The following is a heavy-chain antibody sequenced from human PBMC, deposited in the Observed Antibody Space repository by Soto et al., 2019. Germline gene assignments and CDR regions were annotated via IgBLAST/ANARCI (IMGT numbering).Heavy chain of an antibody. D-gene: IGHD2-15*01. CDR1: GFTFSSYW. V-gene: IGHV3-7*01. Sequence: GGSLRLSCAASGFTFSSYWMSWVRQAPGKGLEWVANIKQDGSEKYYVDSVKGRFTISRDNAKNSLYLQMNSLRAEDTAVYYCARDHRYCSGGSCYDNWFDPWGQGTLVTVSS. J-gene: IGHJ5*02. CDR3: ARDHRYCSGGSCYDNWFDP. CDR2: IKQDGSEK.